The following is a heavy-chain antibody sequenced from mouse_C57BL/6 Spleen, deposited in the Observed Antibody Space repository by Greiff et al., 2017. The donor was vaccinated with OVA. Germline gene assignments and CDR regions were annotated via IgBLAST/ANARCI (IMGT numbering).Heavy chain of an antibody. CDR2: INPSNGGT. CDR3: AGEDGYSGGVAWFAY. D-gene: IGHD2-3*01. J-gene: IGHJ3*01. V-gene: IGHV1-53*01. Sequence: VQLQQPGTELVKPGASVKLSCKASGYTFTSYWMHWVKQRPGQGLEWIGNINPSNGGTNYNEKFKSKATMTVDKSSSTAYMQLSSLTSEASAFYYCAGEDGYSGGVAWFAYWGQGTLVTVSA. CDR1: GYTFTSYW.